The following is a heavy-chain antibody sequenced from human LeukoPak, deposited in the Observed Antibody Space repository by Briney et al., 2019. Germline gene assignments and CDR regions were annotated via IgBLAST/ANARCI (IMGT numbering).Heavy chain of an antibody. CDR1: GFTFTNSA. V-gene: IGHV3-23*01. Sequence: GGSLRLSCAASGFTFTNSAMRWVRQAPGKGLEWVSAISGSGGSTYYADSVKGRFTISRDNSKNTLYLQMNSLRAEDTAVYYCARSSTYYDFLSGLNWGQGTLVTVSS. CDR2: ISGSGGST. J-gene: IGHJ4*02. D-gene: IGHD3-3*01. CDR3: ARSSTYYDFLSGLN.